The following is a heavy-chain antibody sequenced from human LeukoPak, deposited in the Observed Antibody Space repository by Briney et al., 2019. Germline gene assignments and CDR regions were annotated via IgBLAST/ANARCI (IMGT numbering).Heavy chain of an antibody. J-gene: IGHJ4*02. Sequence: AGSLRLSCAASGFTFSSYAMSWVRPAPGKGLEWLSAISRSGVSTYHADSVKGRFTISRDNSKNTLDLQMNSLRAEDTAVYYCAKRHYDFWSGYQDQRHYFDYWGQGTLVTVST. CDR2: ISRSGVST. CDR1: GFTFSSYA. V-gene: IGHV3-23*01. D-gene: IGHD3-3*01. CDR3: AKRHYDFWSGYQDQRHYFDY.